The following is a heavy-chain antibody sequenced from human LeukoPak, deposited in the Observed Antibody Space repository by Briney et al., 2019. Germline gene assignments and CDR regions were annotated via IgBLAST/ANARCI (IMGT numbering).Heavy chain of an antibody. D-gene: IGHD2-21*02. J-gene: IGHJ6*02. CDR2: ISYYGSNK. V-gene: IGHV3-30-3*01. CDR1: GFTFSSYA. Sequence: GGSLRLSCAASGFTFSSYAMHWVRQAPGKGLEWVAGISYYGSNKYYADSVKGRFTISRDNSKNTLYLQMNSLRAEDTAVYYCARVGIVVVTYGMDVWGQGTTVTVSS. CDR3: ARVGIVVVTYGMDV.